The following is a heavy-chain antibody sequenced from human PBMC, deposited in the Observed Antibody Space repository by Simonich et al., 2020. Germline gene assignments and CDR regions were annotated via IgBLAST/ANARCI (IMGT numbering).Heavy chain of an antibody. Sequence: EVQLVESGGGLVKPGGSLRLSCAASGFTFSSYSMNWVRQAPGKGLEWVSSISRSSSYIYYADSEKGRFTIPRDKAKNALYLKMNSLRAEDTAVYYCAGGVYGSSTSCSTYYYYGMDVWGQGTTVTVSS. V-gene: IGHV3-21*01. D-gene: IGHD2-2*01. J-gene: IGHJ6*02. CDR1: GFTFSSYS. CDR3: AGGVYGSSTSCSTYYYYGMDV. CDR2: ISRSSSYI.